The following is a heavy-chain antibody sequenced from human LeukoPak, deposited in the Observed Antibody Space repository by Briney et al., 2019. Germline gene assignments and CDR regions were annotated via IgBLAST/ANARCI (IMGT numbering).Heavy chain of an antibody. Sequence: GGSLRLSCAASGFTFSSYGMHWVRQAPGRGLEWVALISYDGSNKYYADSVKGRFNLSRDNSKSTVYLQMNSLRAEDTAVYYCAKRRTADTAMVTHYYGMDVWGQGTTVIVSS. CDR3: AKRRTADTAMVTHYYGMDV. CDR2: ISYDGSNK. D-gene: IGHD5-18*01. V-gene: IGHV3-30*18. CDR1: GFTFSSYG. J-gene: IGHJ6*02.